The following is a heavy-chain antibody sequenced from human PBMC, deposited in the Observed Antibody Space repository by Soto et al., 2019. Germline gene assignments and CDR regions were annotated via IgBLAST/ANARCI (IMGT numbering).Heavy chain of an antibody. CDR3: ARERPGGYYYYYGMDV. Sequence: GGSLRLSCAASGFTFSSYAMTWVRQAPGQGLEWVSRIDNSGGTTYYADSVKGRFTISRDNSKNTLYLQMNGLRAEDTAVYYCARERPGGYYYYYGMDVWGQGTTVTVSS. V-gene: IGHV3-23*01. J-gene: IGHJ6*02. CDR1: GFTFSSYA. CDR2: IDNSGGTT. D-gene: IGHD3-10*01.